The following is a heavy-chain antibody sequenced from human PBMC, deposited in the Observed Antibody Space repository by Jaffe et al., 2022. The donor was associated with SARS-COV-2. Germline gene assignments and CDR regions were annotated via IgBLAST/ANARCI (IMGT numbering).Heavy chain of an antibody. Sequence: QVQLVESGGGVVQPGRSLRLSCAASGFTFSSYALHWVRQAPGKGLEWVAVISYDGSNKYYADSVKGRFTISRDNSKNTLYLQMNSLRAEDTAVYYCAREASAGYYYYYAMDVWGQGTTVTVSS. V-gene: IGHV3-30-3*01. J-gene: IGHJ6*02. CDR1: GFTFSSYA. CDR2: ISYDGSNK. D-gene: IGHD2-2*01. CDR3: AREASAGYYYYYAMDV.